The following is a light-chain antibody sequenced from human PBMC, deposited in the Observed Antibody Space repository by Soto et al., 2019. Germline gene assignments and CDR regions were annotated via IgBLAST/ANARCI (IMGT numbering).Light chain of an antibody. CDR1: QSISSY. J-gene: IGKJ5*01. V-gene: IGKV1-39*01. Sequence: DIQMTQSPSSLSASVGDRVTITCRASQSISSYLNWYQQKPGKAPKLLISAASSLQRGVPSRFSGSGSGTDFTLTISSLQPEDFATYYCQQSYSTPRVTFGQGTRLEI. CDR3: QQSYSTPRVT. CDR2: AAS.